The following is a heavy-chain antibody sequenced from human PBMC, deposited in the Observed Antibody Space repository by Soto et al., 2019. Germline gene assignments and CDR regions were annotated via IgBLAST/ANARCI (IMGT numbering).Heavy chain of an antibody. Sequence: ASVKVSCKASGGTFSSYAISWVRQAPGQGLEWMGGIIPIFGTANYAQKFQGRVTITADESTSTAYMELSSLRSEDTAVYYCARVVVVAATPYYFDYWGQGTLVTVSS. CDR2: IIPIFGTA. CDR1: GGTFSSYA. V-gene: IGHV1-69*13. J-gene: IGHJ4*02. D-gene: IGHD2-15*01. CDR3: ARVVVVAATPYYFDY.